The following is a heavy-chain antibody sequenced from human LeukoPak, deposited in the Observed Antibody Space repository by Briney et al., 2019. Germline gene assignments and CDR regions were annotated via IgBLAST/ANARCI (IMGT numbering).Heavy chain of an antibody. Sequence: PGGSLRLSCAASGFTFSSYWMSWVRQAPGKGLEWVANIKQDGSEKYHVDSVKGRFTISRDNAKNSLYLQMNSLRAEDTAVYYCARDEYDFWSGYYTFDYWGQGTLVTVSS. CDR1: GFTFSSYW. CDR3: ARDEYDFWSGYYTFDY. D-gene: IGHD3-3*01. CDR2: IKQDGSEK. J-gene: IGHJ4*02. V-gene: IGHV3-7*01.